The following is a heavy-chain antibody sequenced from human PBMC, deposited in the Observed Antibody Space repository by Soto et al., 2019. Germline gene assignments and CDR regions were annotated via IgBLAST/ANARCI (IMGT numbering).Heavy chain of an antibody. J-gene: IGHJ6*02. CDR1: GGTFSSYA. Sequence: QVQLVQSGAEVKKPGSSVKVSCKASGGTFSSYAISWVRQAPGQGLEWMGGIIPIFGTANYAQKFHGRVTLTADESTNKAYMELSSLRSEDTAVYYCAGTPYYYGSGSYRSHNYYYYGMDVWGQGTTVTVSS. CDR2: IIPIFGTA. V-gene: IGHV1-69*01. CDR3: AGTPYYYGSGSYRSHNYYYYGMDV. D-gene: IGHD3-10*01.